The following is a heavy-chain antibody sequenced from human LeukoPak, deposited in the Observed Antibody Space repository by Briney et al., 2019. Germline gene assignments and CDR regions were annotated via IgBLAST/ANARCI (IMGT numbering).Heavy chain of an antibody. D-gene: IGHD3-22*01. J-gene: IGHJ4*02. Sequence: SVKVSCKASGGTFSSYAISWVRQAPGQGLEWMGRIIPILGIANYAQKFQGRVTITADKSTGTAYMELSSLRSEDTAVYYCAREPYYYDSSGYYYVGYFDYWGQGTLVTVSS. CDR1: GGTFSSYA. CDR2: IIPILGIA. V-gene: IGHV1-69*04. CDR3: AREPYYYDSSGYYYVGYFDY.